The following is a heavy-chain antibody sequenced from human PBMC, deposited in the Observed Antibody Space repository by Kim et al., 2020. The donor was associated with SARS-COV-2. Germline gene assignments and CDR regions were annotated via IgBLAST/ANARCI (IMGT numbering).Heavy chain of an antibody. CDR3: ARAAVMQWERGFYFEY. D-gene: IGHD1-26*01. Sequence: ASVKVSCKASGYTFTSYGISWVRQAPGQGLEWMGWISAYNGNTNYAQKLQGRVTMTTDTSTSTAYMELRGLRSDETAVYYCARAAVMQWERGFYFEYWGQGTLVTVSS. CDR1: GYTFTSYG. V-gene: IGHV1-18*01. CDR2: ISAYNGNT. J-gene: IGHJ4*02.